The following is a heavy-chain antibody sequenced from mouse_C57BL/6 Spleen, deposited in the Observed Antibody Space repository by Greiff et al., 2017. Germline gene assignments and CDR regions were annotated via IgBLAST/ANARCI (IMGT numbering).Heavy chain of an antibody. CDR1: GYTFTSYW. J-gene: IGHJ4*01. V-gene: IGHV1-55*01. CDR3: TRDYSDSDPRAMDY. D-gene: IGHD2-4*01. CDR2: IYPASGST. Sequence: VQLQQPGAELVKPGASVKMSCKASGYTFTSYWITWVKQRPGQGLEWIGDIYPASGSTNYNEKFQSKATLTVDTSSSTAYMQLSSLTSEDSAVNKCTRDYSDSDPRAMDYWGQGTSVTVSS.